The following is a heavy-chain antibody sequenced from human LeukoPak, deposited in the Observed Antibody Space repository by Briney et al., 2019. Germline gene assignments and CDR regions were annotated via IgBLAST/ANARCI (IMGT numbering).Heavy chain of an antibody. CDR3: AREVFEGQRQSDAFDV. J-gene: IGHJ3*01. CDR2: VNGPGDWT. D-gene: IGHD6-25*01. Sequence: GGSLRLSCAASGFTLSSHWMHWVRQAPGEGLVWVARVNGPGDWTHYADSVRGRFIISRDNAENTISLQMNNLSAEDTAVYFCAREVFEGQRQSDAFDVWGQGTMVTVSS. CDR1: GFTLSSHW. V-gene: IGHV3-74*01.